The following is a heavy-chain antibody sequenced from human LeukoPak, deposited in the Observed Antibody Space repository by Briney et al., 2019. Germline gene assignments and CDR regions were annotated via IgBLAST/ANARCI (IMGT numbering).Heavy chain of an antibody. V-gene: IGHV7-4-1*02. J-gene: IGHJ4*02. CDR1: GYAFTNYA. CDR3: ARDPNHYYDSSAYYGDY. Sequence: ASVKVSCKASGYAFTNYAMNWVRQAPGQGLEWMGWINTNTGNPTYSQGVTGRFVFSLDTSVSTAYLQISSLKAEDTAVYYCARDPNHYYDSSAYYGDYWGQGTLVTVSS. D-gene: IGHD3-22*01. CDR2: INTNTGNP.